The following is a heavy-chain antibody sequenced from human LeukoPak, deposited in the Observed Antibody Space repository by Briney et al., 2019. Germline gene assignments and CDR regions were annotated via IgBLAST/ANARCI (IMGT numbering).Heavy chain of an antibody. V-gene: IGHV5-51*01. CDR2: IYPGGSDT. Sequence: GESLKISCKGSGYSFTSYWIGWVRQMPGKGLEWMGIIYPGGSDTRYSPSCQGQVTISADQSIRTAYLQWSSLKASDTAMYYCARRLPRGYSGSDPYYFDYWGQGTLVTVSS. CDR3: ARRLPRGYSGSDPYYFDY. D-gene: IGHD5-12*01. J-gene: IGHJ4*02. CDR1: GYSFTSYW.